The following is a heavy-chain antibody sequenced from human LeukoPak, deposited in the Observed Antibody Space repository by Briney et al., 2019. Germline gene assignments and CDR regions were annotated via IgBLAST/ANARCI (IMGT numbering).Heavy chain of an antibody. V-gene: IGHV3-21*01. Sequence: GGSLRLSCSASGFTFSSCGFNWVRQAPGKELEWVSSIGPTGTDRYYADSVRGRFTISRDNAKNSMYLQMDSLRDEDTAVYYCATETIGRHYDYWGQGTLLTVSS. CDR3: ATETIGRHYDY. J-gene: IGHJ4*02. CDR1: GFTFSSCG. D-gene: IGHD1-14*01. CDR2: IGPTGTDR.